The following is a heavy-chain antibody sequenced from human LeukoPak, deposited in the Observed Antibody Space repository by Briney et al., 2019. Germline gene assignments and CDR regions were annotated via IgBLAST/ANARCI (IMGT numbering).Heavy chain of an antibody. CDR2: IYYSGST. J-gene: IGHJ5*02. D-gene: IGHD2-2*01. CDR3: AGVVEVPAATGLWFDR. Sequence: PSETLSLTCTVSGGSIRSYYWSWIRQPPGKGLEWIGYIYYSGSTNYNPSLKSRVTISEDTSKNQFSLKLSSVTAADTAVYYCAGVVEVPAATGLWFDRWGQGTLVTVSS. V-gene: IGHV4-59*01. CDR1: GGSIRSYY.